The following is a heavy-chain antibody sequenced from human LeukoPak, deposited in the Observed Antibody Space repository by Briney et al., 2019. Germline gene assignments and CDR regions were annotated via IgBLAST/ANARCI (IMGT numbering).Heavy chain of an antibody. J-gene: IGHJ4*02. CDR2: ISYDGSNK. CDR1: GFTFSSYG. Sequence: GGSLRLSCAASGFTFSSYGVHWVRQAPGKGLEWVAVISYDGSNKYYADSVKGRFTISRDNSKNTLYLQMNSLRAEDTAVYYCAKDRKLRPPSGRTGYYFDYWGQGTLVTVSS. D-gene: IGHD1-26*01. CDR3: AKDRKLRPPSGRTGYYFDY. V-gene: IGHV3-30*18.